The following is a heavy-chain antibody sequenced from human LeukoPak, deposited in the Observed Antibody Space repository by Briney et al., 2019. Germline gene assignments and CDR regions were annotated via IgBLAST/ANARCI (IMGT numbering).Heavy chain of an antibody. J-gene: IGHJ6*02. V-gene: IGHV3-49*03. Sequence: PGGSLRLSCAASGFTFSSYAMSWFRQAPGKGLEWVGLIRSKVFGGTTVYAASVKGRFTISRDDSKSIAYLQMSSLKTEDTAVFYCTRKRDCSTTSCYTNYFYGMDVWGQGTTVTVFS. D-gene: IGHD2-2*02. CDR2: IRSKVFGGTT. CDR3: TRKRDCSTTSCYTNYFYGMDV. CDR1: GFTFSSYA.